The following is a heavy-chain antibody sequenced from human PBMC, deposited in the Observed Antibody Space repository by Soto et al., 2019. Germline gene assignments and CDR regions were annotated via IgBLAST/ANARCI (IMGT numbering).Heavy chain of an antibody. CDR2: INRDGSST. CDR3: ARGSPCQYDSSAFNYFDF. J-gene: IGHJ4*02. CDR1: GFTFSSNW. Sequence: EVQLVESGGGLVQPGGSLRLSCAASGFTFSSNWMHWVRQAPGKGLVWVSRINRDGSSTIYADSVKGRFTISRDNAKNTLDLQMNSLRADDTDVYYCARGSPCQYDSSAFNYFDFCCRGTLVTVSS. V-gene: IGHV3-74*01. D-gene: IGHD3-22*01.